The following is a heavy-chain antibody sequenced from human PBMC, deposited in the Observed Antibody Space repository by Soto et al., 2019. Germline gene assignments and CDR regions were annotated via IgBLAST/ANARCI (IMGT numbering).Heavy chain of an antibody. CDR1: GFTFSSYW. D-gene: IGHD6-6*01. V-gene: IGHV3-7*01. J-gene: IGHJ6*02. Sequence: GGSLRLSCAASGFTFSSYWMSWVRQAPGKGLEWVANIKQDGSEKYYVDSVKGRFTISRDNAKNSLYLQMNSLRAEDTAVYYCARGWQLAYYYYYGMDVWGQGTTVTVSS. CDR3: ARGWQLAYYYYYGMDV. CDR2: IKQDGSEK.